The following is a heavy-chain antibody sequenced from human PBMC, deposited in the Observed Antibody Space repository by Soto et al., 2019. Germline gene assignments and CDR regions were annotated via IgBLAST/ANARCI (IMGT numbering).Heavy chain of an antibody. J-gene: IGHJ4*02. Sequence: FGPTLVNPTQTLTLTCTFSGFSLTTSGLAVGWIRQAERKAPECLSFIFWDDDKRYSPSLENRLTITKDTSRNQVVLTMTNMDPVDSATYHGARIFDFWSGYYFSYRGRGTVITVAS. D-gene: IGHD3-3*01. CDR3: ARIFDFWSGYYFSY. CDR2: IFWDDDK. CDR1: GFSLTTSGLA. V-gene: IGHV2-5*02.